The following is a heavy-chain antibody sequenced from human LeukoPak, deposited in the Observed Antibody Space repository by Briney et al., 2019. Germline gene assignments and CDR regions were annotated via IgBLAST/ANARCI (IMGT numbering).Heavy chain of an antibody. CDR1: GGTHSSYA. V-gene: IGHV1-69*04. CDR2: IIPILSIA. D-gene: IGHD6-13*01. Sequence: ASVKVSCKACGGTHSSYAISWVRQAPGRGLEWMGRIIPILSIANYAQKYQGRVTITAAKSTSTAYMELSSLRSEDTAVYYCARSNGRGIAAAGGDYWGQGTLVTVSS. J-gene: IGHJ4*02. CDR3: ARSNGRGIAAAGGDY.